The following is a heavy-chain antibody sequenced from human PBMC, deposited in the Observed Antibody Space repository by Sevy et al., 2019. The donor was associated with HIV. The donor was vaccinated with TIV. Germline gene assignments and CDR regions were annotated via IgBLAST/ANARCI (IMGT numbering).Heavy chain of an antibody. CDR3: ARDTPRGYFDWVSDYYYYGMDV. D-gene: IGHD3-9*01. CDR2: IRYDGSNK. V-gene: IGHV3-33*01. J-gene: IGHJ6*02. Sequence: GGSLRLSCAASGFTFSSHGMHWVRQAPGKALEWVAVIRYDGSNKYYADSVKGRFTISRDNSKNTLYLQMNSLRAEDTAVHYFARDTPRGYFDWVSDYYYYGMDVWGQGTTVTVSS. CDR1: GFTFSSHG.